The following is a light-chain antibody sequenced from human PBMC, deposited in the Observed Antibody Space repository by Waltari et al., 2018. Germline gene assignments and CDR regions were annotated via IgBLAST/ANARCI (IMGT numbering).Light chain of an antibody. CDR3: QHYVRLPAT. CDR2: GAS. CDR1: QSIGKY. J-gene: IGKJ1*01. Sequence: EIVLPQSPGTLPLSPGERATLFCRASQSIGKYLVWYQQKPGQAPRLLIYGASTRATGIPDRFSGGGSGTDFSLSITRLEPEDFAVYYCQHYVRLPATFGQGTTVEI. V-gene: IGKV3-20*01.